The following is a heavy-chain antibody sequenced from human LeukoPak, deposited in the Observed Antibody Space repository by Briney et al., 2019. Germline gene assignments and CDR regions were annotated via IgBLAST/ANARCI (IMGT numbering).Heavy chain of an antibody. J-gene: IGHJ6*03. CDR3: AVGCSSTSCYAGDYYMDV. CDR2: IYYSGST. Sequence: PSETLSLTCTVSGGSISSSSYLWGWIRQPPGKGLEWIGTIYYSGSTYYNPSLKSRVTISVDTSKNQLSLRLSSVTAADTAVYYCAVGCSSTSCYAGDYYMDVWGKGTTVTISS. V-gene: IGHV4-39*07. D-gene: IGHD2-2*01. CDR1: GGSISSSSYL.